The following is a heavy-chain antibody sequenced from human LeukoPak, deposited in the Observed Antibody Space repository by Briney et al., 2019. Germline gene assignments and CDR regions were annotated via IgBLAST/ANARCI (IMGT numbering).Heavy chain of an antibody. V-gene: IGHV1-58*01. J-gene: IGHJ4*02. D-gene: IGHD6-13*01. Sequence: SVKVSCKASGFTFSSSAVQWVRQARGQRFEWIGWIGVGSGNTNYAQKFQGRVTITADKSTSTAYMELSSLRSEDTAVYYCARGGIAAAELHLDYWGQGTLVTVSS. CDR1: GFTFSSSA. CDR2: IGVGSGNT. CDR3: ARGGIAAAELHLDY.